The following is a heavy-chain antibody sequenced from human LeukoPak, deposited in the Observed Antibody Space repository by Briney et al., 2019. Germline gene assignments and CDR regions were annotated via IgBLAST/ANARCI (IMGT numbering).Heavy chain of an antibody. V-gene: IGHV1-69*13. D-gene: IGHD3-10*01. CDR3: ARDLMHYYGSGIPAFDI. Sequence: SVKVSCKASGRTFSSYAISWVRQAPGQGLEWMGGIIPIFGTANYAQKFQGRVTITADESTSTAYMELSSLRSEDTAVYYCARDLMHYYGSGIPAFDIWGQGTMVTVSS. J-gene: IGHJ3*02. CDR1: GRTFSSYA. CDR2: IIPIFGTA.